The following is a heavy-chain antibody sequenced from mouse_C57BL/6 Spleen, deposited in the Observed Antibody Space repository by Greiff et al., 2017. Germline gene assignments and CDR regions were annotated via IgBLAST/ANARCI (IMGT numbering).Heavy chain of an antibody. D-gene: IGHD2-12*01. V-gene: IGHV3-6*01. CDR3: ARENYSFDY. Sequence: DVQLQESGPGLVKPSQSLSLTCSVTGYSITSGYYWNWIRQFPGNKLEWMGYISYDGSNNYNPSLKNRISITRDTSKNQFFLKLNSVTTEDTATYYCARENYSFDYWGQGTTLTVSS. CDR1: GYSITSGYY. J-gene: IGHJ2*01. CDR2: ISYDGSN.